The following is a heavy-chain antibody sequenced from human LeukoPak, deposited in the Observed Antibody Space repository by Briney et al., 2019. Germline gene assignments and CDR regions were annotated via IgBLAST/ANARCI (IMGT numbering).Heavy chain of an antibody. J-gene: IGHJ4*02. CDR2: ISYTGST. V-gene: IGHV4-59*01. CDR1: GDFSSSFH. CDR3: ARVGRGDHTWGSYSFDH. Sequence: SETLSLTCTVSGDFSSSFHWIWIRQPTGKRLECMAYISYTGSTKYNPSLESRVTISIDTSKIQFSLKLNSVTAADTALYYCARVGRGDHTWGSYSFDHWGQGTLVTVSS. D-gene: IGHD3-16*01.